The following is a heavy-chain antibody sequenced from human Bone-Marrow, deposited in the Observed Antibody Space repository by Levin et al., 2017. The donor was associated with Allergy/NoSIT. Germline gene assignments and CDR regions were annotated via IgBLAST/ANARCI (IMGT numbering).Heavy chain of an antibody. CDR1: GYKFIGYS. CDR3: ARGPLAYSYIPCDY. J-gene: IGHJ4*02. Sequence: GESLKISCKASGYKFIGYSIHWIREAPGQGLEWMGRINPSSGATDFGQMSPGMVTLTWDTSISTAYMELSRLNSDDTALYYCARGPLAYSYIPCDYWGQGTLVTVSS. CDR2: INPSSGAT. D-gene: IGHD5-18*01. V-gene: IGHV1-2*06.